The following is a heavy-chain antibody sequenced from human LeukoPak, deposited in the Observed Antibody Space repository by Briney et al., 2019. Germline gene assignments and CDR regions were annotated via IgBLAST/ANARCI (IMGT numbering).Heavy chain of an antibody. J-gene: IGHJ5*02. D-gene: IGHD6-19*01. Sequence: GRSLRLSCAASGFTFSTYAMHWVRQAPGKGLEWVAVISYDGGNKYYADSVKGRFTISRDNSKNTLYLQMNSLKAEDTAVYYCTTGRQTNIAVDGKGKDWFDPWGQGTLVTVSS. V-gene: IGHV3-30-3*01. CDR2: ISYDGGNK. CDR1: GFTFSTYA. CDR3: TTGRQTNIAVDGKGKDWFDP.